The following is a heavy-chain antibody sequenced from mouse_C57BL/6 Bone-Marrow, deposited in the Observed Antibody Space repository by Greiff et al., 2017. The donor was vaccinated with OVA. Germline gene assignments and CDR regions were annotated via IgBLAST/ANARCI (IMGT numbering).Heavy chain of an antibody. Sequence: EVKLVESGGDLVKPGGSLKLSCAASGFTFSSYGMSWVRQTPDKRLEWVATISSGGSYTYYPDSVKGQFTISRDNAKNTLYLQMSSLKSEDTAMYYCARQPFYYGSSYWYFDVWGTGTTVTVSS. CDR3: ARQPFYYGSSYWYFDV. CDR2: ISSGGSYT. J-gene: IGHJ1*03. V-gene: IGHV5-6*02. D-gene: IGHD1-1*01. CDR1: GFTFSSYG.